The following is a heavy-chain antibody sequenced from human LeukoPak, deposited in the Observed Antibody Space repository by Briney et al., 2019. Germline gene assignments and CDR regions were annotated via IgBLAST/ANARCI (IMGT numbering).Heavy chain of an antibody. V-gene: IGHV1-18*01. CDR2: ISPYNDNT. D-gene: IGHD3-16*01. CDR1: GYTFSSSG. CDR3: AKMRGGLNALDI. J-gene: IGHJ3*02. Sequence: GASVKVSCTASGYTFSSSGISWVRQAPGQGLEWMGWISPYNDNTNYAQNLQGRVTMTTDTSTGTAYIELRSLRSDDTAVYYCAKMRGGLNALDIWGQGTMVTVSS.